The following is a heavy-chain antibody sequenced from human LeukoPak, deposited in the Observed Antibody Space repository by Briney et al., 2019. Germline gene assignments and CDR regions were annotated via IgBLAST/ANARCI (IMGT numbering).Heavy chain of an antibody. CDR3: AKDKRANWNNNWFDP. CDR2: ISGSGGST. J-gene: IGHJ5*02. Sequence: GGSLRLSCAASGFTFSSYAMSWVRQAPGKGLEWVSAISGSGGSTYYADSVKGRFTISRDNSKNTLYLQMNSLRAEDPAVYYCAKDKRANWNNNWFDPWGQGTLVTLPP. CDR1: GFTFSSYA. D-gene: IGHD1/OR15-1a*01. V-gene: IGHV3-23*01.